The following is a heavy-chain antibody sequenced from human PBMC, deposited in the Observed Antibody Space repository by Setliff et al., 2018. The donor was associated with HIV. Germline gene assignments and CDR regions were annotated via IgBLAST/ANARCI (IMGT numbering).Heavy chain of an antibody. Sequence: PSETLSLTCAVYGASFRNYFWNWIRQPPGKGLEWIGEINHSGTTNYSPSLQSRVSMSIDTSKNQFSLKLQSVTAAGTAVYYCARRAGNWGPNWFDPWGQGTQVTVSS. CDR3: ARRAGNWGPNWFDP. J-gene: IGHJ5*02. CDR1: GASFRNYF. V-gene: IGHV4-34*01. D-gene: IGHD3-10*01. CDR2: INHSGTT.